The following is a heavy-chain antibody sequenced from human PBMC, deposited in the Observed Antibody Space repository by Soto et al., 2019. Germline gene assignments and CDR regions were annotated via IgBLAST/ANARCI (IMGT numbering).Heavy chain of an antibody. CDR3: TRGDSSSWRPHFDY. D-gene: IGHD6-13*01. J-gene: IGHJ4*02. V-gene: IGHV4-59*01. Sequence: QVQLQESGPGLVRPSETLSLTCTVSGASIRSYYWSWIRQPPGKGLEWIGFIHHSGSTNYNPSLKSRLTLSVDTSKNQFSLKLSSVTAADTAFYYCTRGDSSSWRPHFDYWGQGTLVTVSS. CDR1: GASIRSYY. CDR2: IHHSGST.